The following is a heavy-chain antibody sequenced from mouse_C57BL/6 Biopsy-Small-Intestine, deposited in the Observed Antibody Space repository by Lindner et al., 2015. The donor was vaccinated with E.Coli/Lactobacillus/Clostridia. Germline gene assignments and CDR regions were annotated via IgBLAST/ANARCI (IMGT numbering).Heavy chain of an antibody. Sequence: VQLQESGAELVRPGASVKLSCTASGFNIKDDYMHWVKQRPGQGLEWIGWIDPENGDTEYASKFQGKATITADTSSNTAYLQLSSLTSEDTAVYYCTVTGTYYAMDYWGQGTSVTVSS. V-gene: IGHV14-4*01. J-gene: IGHJ4*01. CDR3: TVTGTYYAMDY. CDR2: IDPENGDT. D-gene: IGHD4-1*01. CDR1: GFNIKDDY.